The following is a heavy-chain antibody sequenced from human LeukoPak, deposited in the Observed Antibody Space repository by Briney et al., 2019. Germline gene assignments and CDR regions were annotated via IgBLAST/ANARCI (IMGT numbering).Heavy chain of an antibody. V-gene: IGHV4-4*07. CDR3: ASSTVVLGAFYYYMDV. D-gene: IGHD2-15*01. CDR2: MYTSGGT. Sequence: SETLSLTCTVSGGSISSYYWSWIRQPAGKGLEWIGRMYTSGGTNYNPSLKSRVTMSADTSKSQFSLKLSSVTVADAAVYYCASSTVVLGAFYYYMDVWGKGTTVTVSS. J-gene: IGHJ6*03. CDR1: GGSISSYY.